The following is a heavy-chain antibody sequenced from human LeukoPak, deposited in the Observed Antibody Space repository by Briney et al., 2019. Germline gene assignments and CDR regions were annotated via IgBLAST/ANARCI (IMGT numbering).Heavy chain of an antibody. CDR1: GGSISSYY. CDR2: IYYSGST. J-gene: IGHJ4*02. V-gene: IGHV4-59*01. CDR3: ARDYRADY. D-gene: IGHD4-11*01. Sequence: PSETLSLTCTVSGGSISSYYWSWIRQPPGKGLEWIGYIYYSGSTNYNPSLKSRVTISVDTSKNQFSLKLSSVTAADTAVYYCARDYRADYWGQGTLVTVSS.